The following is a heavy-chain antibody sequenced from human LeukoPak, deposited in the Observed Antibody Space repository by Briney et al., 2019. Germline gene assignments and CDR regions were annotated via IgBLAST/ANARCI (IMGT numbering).Heavy chain of an antibody. CDR2: IYYSGST. D-gene: IGHD6-13*01. CDR1: GGSISSYY. Sequence: SETLSLTCTVSGGSISSYYWSWIRQPPGKGLEWIGYIYYSGSTNYNPSLKSRVTISVDTSKNQFSLKLSSVTAADTAVYYCARIVAAAPEGGLDYWGQGTLVTVSS. J-gene: IGHJ4*02. V-gene: IGHV4-59*01. CDR3: ARIVAAAPEGGLDY.